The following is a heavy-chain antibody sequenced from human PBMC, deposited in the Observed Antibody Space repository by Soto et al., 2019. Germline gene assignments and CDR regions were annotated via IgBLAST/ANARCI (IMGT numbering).Heavy chain of an antibody. CDR1: GGSFSGYY. J-gene: IGHJ6*02. V-gene: IGHV4-34*01. CDR3: ALPGDYYYYYGMDV. Sequence: SETLSLTCAVYGGSFSGYYWSWIRQPPGKGLEWIGEINHSGSTNYNPSLKSRVTISVDTSKNQFSLKLSSVTAADTAVYYCALPGDYYYYYGMDVRGQGTTSPSP. CDR2: INHSGST.